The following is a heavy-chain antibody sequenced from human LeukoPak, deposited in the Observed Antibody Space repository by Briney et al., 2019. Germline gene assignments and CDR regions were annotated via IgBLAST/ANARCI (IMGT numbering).Heavy chain of an antibody. D-gene: IGHD3-9*01. J-gene: IGHJ3*02. V-gene: IGHV4-61*08. CDR1: GGSISSGGYY. CDR3: AREIVYYDILTGYYTGDAFDI. CDR2: IYYSGST. Sequence: SETLSLTCTVSGGSISSGGYYWSWIRQHPGKGLEWIGYIYYSGSTYYNPSLKSRVTISVDTSKNQFSLKLSSVTAADTAVYYCAREIVYYDILTGYYTGDAFDIWGQGTMVTVSS.